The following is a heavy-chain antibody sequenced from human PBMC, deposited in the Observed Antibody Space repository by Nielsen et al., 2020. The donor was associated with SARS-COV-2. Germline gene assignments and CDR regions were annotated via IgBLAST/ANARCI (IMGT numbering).Heavy chain of an antibody. Sequence: SETLSLTCTVSGGSISSGDYYWNWVRQPPGKGLEWIGHTYYSGSTYYNPSLKSRVTISEDTSKNQFSLNLSSVTAADTAVYYCARTTVTTAFDYWGQGTLVTVSS. D-gene: IGHD4-17*01. J-gene: IGHJ4*02. V-gene: IGHV4-30-4*01. CDR1: GGSISSGDYY. CDR2: TYYSGST. CDR3: ARTTVTTAFDY.